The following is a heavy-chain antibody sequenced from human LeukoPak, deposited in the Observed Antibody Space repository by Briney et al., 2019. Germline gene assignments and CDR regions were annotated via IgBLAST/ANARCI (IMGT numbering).Heavy chain of an antibody. V-gene: IGHV3-30-3*01. CDR2: ISFDGNNK. CDR3: ARDKSVYGDYTWFDP. J-gene: IGHJ5*02. Sequence: GRSLRLSCAASGFTFNNYAMHWVRQAPGKGLEWVAVISFDGNNKFYADSVKGRFTGSRDNSKNTLYLQMNSLRAEDTAVYYCARDKSVYGDYTWFDPWGQGTLVTVPS. CDR1: GFTFNNYA. D-gene: IGHD4-17*01.